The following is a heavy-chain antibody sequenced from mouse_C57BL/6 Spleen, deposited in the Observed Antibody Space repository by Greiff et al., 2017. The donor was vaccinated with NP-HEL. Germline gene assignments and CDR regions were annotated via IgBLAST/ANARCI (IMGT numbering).Heavy chain of an antibody. CDR1: GYAFTNYL. V-gene: IGHV1-54*01. CDR2: INPGSGGT. J-gene: IGHJ3*01. D-gene: IGHD2-4*01. Sequence: QVQLKESGAELVRPGTSVKVSCKASGYAFTNYLIEWVKQRPGQGLEWIGVINPGSGGTNYNEKFKGKATLTADKSSSTAYMQLSSLTSEDSAVYFCARGGYYDFFAYWGQGTLVTVSA. CDR3: ARGGYYDFFAY.